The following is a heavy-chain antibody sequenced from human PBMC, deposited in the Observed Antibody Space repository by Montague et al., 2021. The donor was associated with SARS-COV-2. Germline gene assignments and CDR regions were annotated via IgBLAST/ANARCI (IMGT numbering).Heavy chain of an antibody. CDR1: GDSINSGSYY. J-gene: IGHJ1*01. CDR2: IYTSGRT. V-gene: IGHV4-61*02. CDR3: AGPGWLKH. Sequence: TLSLTCTVSGDSINSGSYYWSWIRQPAGKGLEWIGRIYTSGRTNYNPSLRSRINTSLDTSKSRFSLNLTSVTAADTAVYYCAGPGWLKHWGQGALVTVSS. D-gene: IGHD6-19*01.